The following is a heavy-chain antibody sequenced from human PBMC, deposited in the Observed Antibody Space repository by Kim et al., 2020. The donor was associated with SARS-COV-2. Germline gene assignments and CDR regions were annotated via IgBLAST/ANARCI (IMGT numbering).Heavy chain of an antibody. CDR1: GGTFSSYA. CDR2: IIPIFGTA. V-gene: IGHV1-69*13. D-gene: IGHD5-12*01. J-gene: IGHJ6*02. CDR3: ARDSKDLYGGYGDHYYYYGMDFGMDV. Sequence: SVKVSCKASGGTFSSYAISWVRQAPGQGLEWMGGIIPIFGTANYAQKFQGRVTITADESTSTAYMELSSLRSEDTAVYYCARDSKDLYGGYGDHYYYYGMDFGMDVWGQGTTVTVSS.